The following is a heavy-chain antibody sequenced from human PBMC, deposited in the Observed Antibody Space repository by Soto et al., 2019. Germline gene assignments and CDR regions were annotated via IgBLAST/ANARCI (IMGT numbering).Heavy chain of an antibody. CDR3: ARDRYSSSWFDY. J-gene: IGHJ4*02. V-gene: IGHV4-59*01. CDR1: GGSISSYY. Sequence: PSETLSLTCTVSGGSISSYYWSWIRQPPGKGLEWIGYIYYSGSTNYNPSLKSRVTISVDTSKNQFSLKLSSVTAADTAVYYCARDRYSSSWFDYSGQGTLLSVSS. D-gene: IGHD6-13*01. CDR2: IYYSGST.